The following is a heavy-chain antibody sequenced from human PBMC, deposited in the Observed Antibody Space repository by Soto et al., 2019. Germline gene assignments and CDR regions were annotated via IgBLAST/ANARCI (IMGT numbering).Heavy chain of an antibody. V-gene: IGHV1-8*01. Sequence: ASVKVSCKASGYTFTSYDINWVRQATGQGLEWMGWMNPNSGNTGYAQKFQGRVTMTGNTSISTAYMELSSLRSEDTAVYYCARVGYYYDSSGYYLSFDYWGQGTLVTVS. CDR3: ARVGYYYDSSGYYLSFDY. CDR2: MNPNSGNT. CDR1: GYTFTSYD. J-gene: IGHJ4*02. D-gene: IGHD3-22*01.